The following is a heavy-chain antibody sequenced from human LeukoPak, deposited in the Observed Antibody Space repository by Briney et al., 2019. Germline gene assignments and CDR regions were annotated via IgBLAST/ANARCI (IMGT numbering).Heavy chain of an antibody. CDR1: GYTFTGYY. D-gene: IGHD2-2*01. V-gene: IGHV1-2*02. J-gene: IGHJ4*02. CDR2: INPNSGGT. CDR3: ARGKMIVVVPAATTFDY. Sequence: GASVKVSCKASGYTFTGYYMHWVRQAPGQGLEWMGWINPNSGGTNYAQKFQGRVTMTRDTSISTAYMELNRLRSDDTAVYYCARGKMIVVVPAATTFDYWGQGTLVTVSS.